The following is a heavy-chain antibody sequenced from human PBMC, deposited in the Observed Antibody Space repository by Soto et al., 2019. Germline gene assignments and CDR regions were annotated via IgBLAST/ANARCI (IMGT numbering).Heavy chain of an antibody. J-gene: IGHJ5*02. CDR2: IYYSGST. Sequence: PSETLSLTCTVSGGSISSYYWSWIRQPPGKGLEWIGYIYYSGSTNYNPSLKSRVTISVDTSKNQFSLKLSSVTAADTAVYYCAKGGYSSGWYGDWFDPWGQGTLVTVSS. V-gene: IGHV4-59*01. D-gene: IGHD6-19*01. CDR3: AKGGYSSGWYGDWFDP. CDR1: GGSISSYY.